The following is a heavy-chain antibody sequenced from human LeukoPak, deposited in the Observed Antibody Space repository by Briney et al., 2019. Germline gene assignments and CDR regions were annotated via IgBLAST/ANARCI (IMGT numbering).Heavy chain of an antibody. Sequence: PGRSLRLSCAASGFTFSSYAMHWVRQAPGKGLEWVAVISYDGSNKYYADSVKGRFTISRDNSKNTLCLQMNSLRAEDTAVYYCATPPKGSTNDYWGQGTLVTVSS. CDR3: ATPPKGSTNDY. CDR1: GFTFSSYA. D-gene: IGHD2-2*01. V-gene: IGHV3-30-3*01. J-gene: IGHJ4*02. CDR2: ISYDGSNK.